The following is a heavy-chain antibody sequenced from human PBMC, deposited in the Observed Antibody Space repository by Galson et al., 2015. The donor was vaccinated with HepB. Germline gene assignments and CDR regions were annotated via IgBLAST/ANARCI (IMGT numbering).Heavy chain of an antibody. J-gene: IGHJ4*02. D-gene: IGHD5-24*01. V-gene: IGHV1-18*01. CDR2: YSGNT. CDR1: GYSFTKYS. Sequence: SVKVSCKASGYSFTKYSISWVRQAPGHGLEWMGYSGNTNYGQRVQGRVTMTTDTSTRTVYMELRSLRSDDTAAYYCARGGMATIGGPSLDFWGQGTLVIVSS. CDR3: ARGGMATIGGPSLDF.